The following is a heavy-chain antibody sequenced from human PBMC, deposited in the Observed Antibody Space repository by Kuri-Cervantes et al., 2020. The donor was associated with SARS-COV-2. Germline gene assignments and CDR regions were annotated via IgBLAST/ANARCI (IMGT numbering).Heavy chain of an antibody. V-gene: IGHV3-30*04. J-gene: IGHJ4*01. Sequence: GGSLRLSCAASGFTFSSYAMHWVRQAPGKGLEWVAVISYDGSNKYYADSVKGRFTISRDNSKNTLYLQMNSLRAEDTAVYYCARDPDTTDSYGFDYWGHGTLVTVSS. CDR1: GFTFSSYA. CDR2: ISYDGSNK. D-gene: IGHD5-18*01. CDR3: ARDPDTTDSYGFDY.